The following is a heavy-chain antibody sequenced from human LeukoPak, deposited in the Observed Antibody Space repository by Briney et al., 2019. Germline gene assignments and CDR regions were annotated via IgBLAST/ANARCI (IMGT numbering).Heavy chain of an antibody. V-gene: IGHV4-34*01. Sequence: SETLSLTCAVYGGSFSGYYWSWIRQPPGKGLEWIGEINHSGSTNYNPSLKSRVTISVDTSKNQFSLKLSSVTAADTAVYYCARGRPVAARPGLYNWFDPWGQGTLVTVSS. D-gene: IGHD6-6*01. CDR1: GGSFSGYY. CDR3: ARGRPVAARPGLYNWFDP. J-gene: IGHJ5*02. CDR2: INHSGST.